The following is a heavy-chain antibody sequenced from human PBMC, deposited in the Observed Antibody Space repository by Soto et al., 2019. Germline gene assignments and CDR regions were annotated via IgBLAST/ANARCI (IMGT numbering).Heavy chain of an antibody. D-gene: IGHD3-22*01. Sequence: XVSLRLSFAASGFTFSSYAMSWVRQAPGKGLEWVSAISGSGGSTYYADSVKGRFTISRDNSKNTLYLQMNSPRAEDTAVYYCEKDGSGYKGPADYWGQGTLVTVSS. J-gene: IGHJ4*02. CDR3: EKDGSGYKGPADY. CDR1: GFTFSSYA. CDR2: ISGSGGST. V-gene: IGHV3-23*01.